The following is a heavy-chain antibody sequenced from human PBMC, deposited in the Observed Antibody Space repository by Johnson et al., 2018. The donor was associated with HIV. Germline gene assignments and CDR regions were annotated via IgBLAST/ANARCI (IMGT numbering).Heavy chain of an antibody. V-gene: IGHV3-30*04. J-gene: IGHJ3*02. CDR3: GRDMSSRWGMGDACDI. Sequence: QVQLVESGGGVVQPGRSLRLSCAASGFTFSSYAMHWVRQAPGKGLEWVAVISYDASNKYYADSVKGRLTISRDNSKNTLYLQMSSLRAEDTAMYYCGRDMSSRWGMGDACDIWGQGTMVTVSS. CDR2: ISYDASNK. CDR1: GFTFSSYA. D-gene: IGHD6-13*01.